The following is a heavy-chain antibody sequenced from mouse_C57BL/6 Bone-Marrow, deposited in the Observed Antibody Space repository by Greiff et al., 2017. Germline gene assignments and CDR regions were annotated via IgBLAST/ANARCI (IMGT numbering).Heavy chain of an antibody. D-gene: IGHD2-12*01. CDR2: ISDGGSYT. CDR1: GFTFSSYA. J-gene: IGHJ2*01. Sequence: EVMLVESGGGLVKPGGSLKLSCAASGFTFSSYAMSWVRQTPEKRLEWVATISDGGSYTYYPDNVKGRFTISRDNAKNNLYLQMSHLKSEDTAMYYCARVTIVRFDYWGKGTTLTVSS. CDR3: ARVTIVRFDY. V-gene: IGHV5-4*03.